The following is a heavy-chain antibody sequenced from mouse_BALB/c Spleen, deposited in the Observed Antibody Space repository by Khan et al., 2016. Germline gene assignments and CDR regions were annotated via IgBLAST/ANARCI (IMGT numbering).Heavy chain of an antibody. CDR1: GYTFTNYG. D-gene: IGHD2-10*02. J-gene: IGHJ2*01. CDR3: ARFRYGNY. CDR2: INTYTGEP. Sequence: QIQLVQSGPELKKPGETVKISCKASGYTFTNYGMNWVKQAPEKGLKWMGWINTYTGEPTYADDFKGRFAFSLETSASTAYLQINNLKNEDMATYFCARFRYGNYWGQGTTLTVSS. V-gene: IGHV9-1*02.